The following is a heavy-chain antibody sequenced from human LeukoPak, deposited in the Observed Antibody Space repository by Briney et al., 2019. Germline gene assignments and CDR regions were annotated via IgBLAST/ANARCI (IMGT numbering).Heavy chain of an antibody. CDR1: GDSISSTSYF. V-gene: IGHV4-39*01. D-gene: IGHD3/OR15-3a*01. Sequence: PSETLSLTCTVSGDSISSTSYFWGWIRQPPGKGLEWIGTIYYSGSPYYNPSLKSRVTISVDTSKNQFSLKVISVTAADTAVYYCARWRTARTGFDYWGQGTLVTVSS. J-gene: IGHJ4*02. CDR3: ARWRTARTGFDY. CDR2: IYYSGSP.